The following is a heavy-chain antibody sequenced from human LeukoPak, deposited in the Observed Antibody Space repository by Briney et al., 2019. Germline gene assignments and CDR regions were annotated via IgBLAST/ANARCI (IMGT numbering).Heavy chain of an antibody. V-gene: IGHV4-31*03. D-gene: IGHD3-22*01. CDR2: IYYSGST. CDR1: GGSISSGGYY. CDR3: ARDRTSSGYYRGGRHGMDV. J-gene: IGHJ6*02. Sequence: SETLSLTCTVSGGSISSGGYYWSWILQHPGKGLEWIGYIYYSGSTYYNPSLKSRVTISVDTSKNQFSLKLSSVTAADTAVYYCARDRTSSGYYRGGRHGMDVWGQGTTVTVSS.